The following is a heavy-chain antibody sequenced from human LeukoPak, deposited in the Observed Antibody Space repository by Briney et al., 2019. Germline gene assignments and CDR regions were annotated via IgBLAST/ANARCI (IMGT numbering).Heavy chain of an antibody. CDR1: GGSISSGDYY. CDR3: ARPYYYDSRIDP. CDR2: MYYSGST. D-gene: IGHD3-22*01. J-gene: IGHJ5*02. V-gene: IGHV4-30-4*01. Sequence: SQTLSLTCTVSGGSISSGDYYWSWIRQPPGKGLEWIAYMYYSGSTYYNPSLKSRVTMSADTSKNQLSLKLSSVTAADTAVYYCARPYYYDSRIDPWGQGILVNVSS.